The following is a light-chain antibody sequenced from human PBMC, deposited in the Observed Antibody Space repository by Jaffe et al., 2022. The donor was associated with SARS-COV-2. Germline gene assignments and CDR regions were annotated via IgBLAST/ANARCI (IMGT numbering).Light chain of an antibody. V-gene: IGKV3-11*01. CDR2: DAS. Sequence: ETVLTQSPATLSLSPGERATFSCRASESVSTYLAWYQQKPGQAPRLLIYDASNRATGIPARFSGSGSGTDFTLTISSLEPEDFAVYYCQQRSNWPPITFGQGTRLEIK. CDR1: ESVSTY. J-gene: IGKJ5*01. CDR3: QQRSNWPPIT.